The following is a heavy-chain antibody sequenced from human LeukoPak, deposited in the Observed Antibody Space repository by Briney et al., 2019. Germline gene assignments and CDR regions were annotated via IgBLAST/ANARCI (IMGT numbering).Heavy chain of an antibody. CDR3: ARGDSSGRVDS. CDR1: GGSISTYY. Sequence: SETLSLTCTVSGGSISTYYWSWIRQPPGKGLEWIGYIYYSGSTNYNPSLRSRVTMSVDTSKNQFSLKLSPVTAADTAVYHCARGDSSGRVDSWGQGTLVTVSS. J-gene: IGHJ4*02. V-gene: IGHV4-59*01. CDR2: IYYSGST. D-gene: IGHD6-19*01.